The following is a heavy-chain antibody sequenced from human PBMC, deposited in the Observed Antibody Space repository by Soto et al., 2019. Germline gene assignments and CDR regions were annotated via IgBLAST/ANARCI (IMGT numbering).Heavy chain of an antibody. CDR2: INAGNGNT. Sequence: QVQLVQSGAEVKKPGASVKISCKASGYTFTSYALHWARQAPGQRLEWMGWINAGNGNTKYSKKFQGRVTITRDTSASTAYMELSSLRSEDTAVYYCARDSGGMDVWGQGTTVTVSS. J-gene: IGHJ6*02. CDR1: GYTFTSYA. V-gene: IGHV1-3*01. CDR3: ARDSGGMDV.